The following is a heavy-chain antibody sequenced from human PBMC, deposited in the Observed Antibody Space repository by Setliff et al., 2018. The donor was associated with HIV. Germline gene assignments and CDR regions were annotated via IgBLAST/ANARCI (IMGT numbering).Heavy chain of an antibody. CDR1: GVSITSHY. CDR2: IYYSVNN. V-gene: IGHV4-59*08. J-gene: IGHJ4*02. CDR3: ARHARFSTGHRAFDY. Sequence: SETLSLTCAVSGVSITSHYWSWIRQPPGKGLEWIGFIYYSVNNNYNPSLKSRVTISVDTSKNLFSLQLSFVTAADTAVYYCARHARFSTGHRAFDYWGQGTLVTVSS. D-gene: IGHD6-25*01.